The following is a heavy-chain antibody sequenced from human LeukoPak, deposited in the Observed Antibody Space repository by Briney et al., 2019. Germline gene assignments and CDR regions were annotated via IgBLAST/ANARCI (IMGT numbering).Heavy chain of an antibody. CDR3: ARELRYFDWLLYWFDP. D-gene: IGHD3-9*01. CDR2: IYTSGST. V-gene: IGHV4-4*07. CDR1: GGSISSYY. Sequence: SETLSLTCTVSGGSISSYYWSWIRQPAGKGVEWIGRIYTSGSTNYNPSLKSRVTMSVDTSKNQFSLKLSSVTAADTAVYYCARELRYFDWLLYWFDPWGQGTLVTVSS. J-gene: IGHJ5*02.